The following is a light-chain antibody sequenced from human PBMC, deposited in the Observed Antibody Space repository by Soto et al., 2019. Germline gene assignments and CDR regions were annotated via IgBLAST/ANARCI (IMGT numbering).Light chain of an antibody. CDR3: QHYAHNSPIT. Sequence: EIVLTQSPGTLSLSPGERATLSCRASQSVSSRLAWYQQRPGQAPRLLISGASSRATGILDRFSGSGSATDFTLTISRLEPEDFALYNCQHYAHNSPITFGQGTRLEIK. CDR1: QSVSSR. V-gene: IGKV3-20*01. CDR2: GAS. J-gene: IGKJ5*01.